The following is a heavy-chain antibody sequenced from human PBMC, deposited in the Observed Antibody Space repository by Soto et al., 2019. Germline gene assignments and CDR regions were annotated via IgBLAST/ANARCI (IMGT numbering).Heavy chain of an antibody. J-gene: IGHJ5*02. Sequence: SETLSLTCTVSGGSISSGGYYWSWIRQHPGKGLEWIGYIYYSGSTYYNPSLKSRVTISVDTSKNQFSLKLSSVTAADTAVYYCARAAAGTAWFDPCRQGTLVTVSS. D-gene: IGHD6-13*01. CDR1: GGSISSGGYY. CDR2: IYYSGST. CDR3: ARAAAGTAWFDP. V-gene: IGHV4-31*03.